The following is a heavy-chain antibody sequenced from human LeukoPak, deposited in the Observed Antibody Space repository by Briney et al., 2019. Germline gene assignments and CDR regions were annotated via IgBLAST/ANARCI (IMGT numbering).Heavy chain of an antibody. J-gene: IGHJ4*02. CDR3: ARNQNLRTLEY. D-gene: IGHD4-17*01. V-gene: IGHV1-69*05. CDR2: IIPIFGTA. Sequence: ASVKVSCKASGGTFSSYAISWVRQAPGQGLEWMGGIIPIFGTANYAQKFQSRVTMTRDTSTSTVYMELSSLRSEDTAVYYCARNQNLRTLEYWGQGTLVTVSS. CDR1: GGTFSSYA.